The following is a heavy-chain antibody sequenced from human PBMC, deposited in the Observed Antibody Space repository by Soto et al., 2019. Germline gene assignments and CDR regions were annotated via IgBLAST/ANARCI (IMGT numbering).Heavy chain of an antibody. J-gene: IGHJ4*02. V-gene: IGHV4-39*01. D-gene: IGHD4-17*01. CDR2: IYYSGST. CDR1: GGSISSSSYY. CDR3: ARLFYGDYVGEYYFDY. Sequence: PSETLSLTCTVSGGSISSSSYYWGWLRQPPGKGLEWIGSIYYSGSTYYNPSLKSRVTISVDTSKNQFSLKLSSVTAADTAVYYCARLFYGDYVGEYYFDYWGQGTLVTVSS.